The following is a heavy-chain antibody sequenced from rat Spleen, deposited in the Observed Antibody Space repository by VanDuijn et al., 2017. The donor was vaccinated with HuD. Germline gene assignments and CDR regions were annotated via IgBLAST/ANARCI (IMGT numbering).Heavy chain of an antibody. V-gene: IGHV3-3*01. J-gene: IGHJ3*01. CDR3: AAGRYNWNWFAY. CDR1: AYSILSSYR. D-gene: IGHD1-5*01. CDR2: INGAGGT. Sequence: VQLQESGPGLVKPSQSLSLTCSVTAYSILSSYRWNWIRKFPGNKLEWMGYINGAGGTNYNPSLKGRISITRDTSKNQFFLQVNSVTTEDTGTYYCAAGRYNWNWFAYWGQGTLVTVSS.